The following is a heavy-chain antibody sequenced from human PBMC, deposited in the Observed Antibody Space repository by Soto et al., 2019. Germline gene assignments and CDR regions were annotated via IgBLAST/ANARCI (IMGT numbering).Heavy chain of an antibody. CDR1: GFTFSSYS. CDR3: PRDLYRDLDYYDSSGFYYYGMDV. J-gene: IGHJ6*02. Sequence: PGGSLRLSCAASGFTFSSYSMNWVRQAPGKGLEWVSSISSSSSYIYYADSVKGRFTISRDNAKNSLYLQMNSLRAEDTAVYYCPRDLYRDLDYYDSSGFYYYGMDVWGQGTTVTVSS. D-gene: IGHD3-22*01. V-gene: IGHV3-21*01. CDR2: ISSSSSYI.